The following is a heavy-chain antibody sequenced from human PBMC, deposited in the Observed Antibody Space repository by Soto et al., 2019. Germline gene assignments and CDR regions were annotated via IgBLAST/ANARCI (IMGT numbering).Heavy chain of an antibody. V-gene: IGHV3-30-3*01. CDR1: GFTFSSHT. J-gene: IGHJ6*02. Sequence: GGSLRLSCVASGFTFSSHTMHWVRQAPGKGLEWVTFIYPDGNGKYYAESVKGRFITSRDNARNTMYLQMNSLKTEDTAVYYCTRHDSNYDFWSGSPPRYGMDVWGQGTTVTVSS. D-gene: IGHD3-3*01. CDR2: IYPDGNGK. CDR3: TRHDSNYDFWSGSPPRYGMDV.